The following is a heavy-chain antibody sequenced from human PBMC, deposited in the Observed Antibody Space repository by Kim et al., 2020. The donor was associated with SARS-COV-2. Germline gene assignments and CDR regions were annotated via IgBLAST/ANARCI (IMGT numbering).Heavy chain of an antibody. CDR3: ARNRRHFSAYDQQWYGMDV. V-gene: IGHV4-59*01. J-gene: IGHJ6*02. CDR2: IYHTGST. CDR1: GASSSTYS. D-gene: IGHD5-12*01. Sequence: SETLSLTCTISGASSSTYSWTWIRQSPGKGLEWIGHIYHTGSTTYNFSLKSRVTMSVDTTKNQFSLKLSSVTAADTAVYYCARNRRHFSAYDQQWYGMDVWGQGTTVTVSS.